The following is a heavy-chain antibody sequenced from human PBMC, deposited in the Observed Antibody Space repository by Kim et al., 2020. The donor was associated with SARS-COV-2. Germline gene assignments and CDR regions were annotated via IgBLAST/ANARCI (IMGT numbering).Heavy chain of an antibody. Sequence: GGSLRLSCAASGFTFSSYSMNWVRQAPGKGLEWVSSISSSSSYIYYADSVKGRFTISRDNAKNSLYLQMNSLRAEDTAVYYCARGNSSGWYGLPDSCFDYWGQGTLVTVSS. CDR2: ISSSSSYI. CDR3: ARGNSSGWYGLPDSCFDY. D-gene: IGHD6-19*01. CDR1: GFTFSSYS. V-gene: IGHV3-21*01. J-gene: IGHJ4*02.